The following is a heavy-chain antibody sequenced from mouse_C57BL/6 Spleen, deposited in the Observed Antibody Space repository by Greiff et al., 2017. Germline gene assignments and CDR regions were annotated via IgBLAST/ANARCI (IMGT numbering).Heavy chain of an antibody. D-gene: IGHD2-4*01. CDR1: GYTFTDYY. CDR2: INPKNGGT. CDR3: ARGMGDYDDAMDY. J-gene: IGHJ4*01. Sequence: VQLQQSGPELVKPGASVKISCKASGYTFTDYYMNWVKQSHGKSLEWIGDINPKNGGTSYNQKFKGKATLTVYKSSSTAYMELRSLTSEDSAVYYCARGMGDYDDAMDYWGQGTSVTVSS. V-gene: IGHV1-26*01.